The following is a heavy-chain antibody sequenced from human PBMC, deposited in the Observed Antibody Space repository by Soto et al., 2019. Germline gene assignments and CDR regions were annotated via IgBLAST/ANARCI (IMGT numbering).Heavy chain of an antibody. CDR1: GGSISSCY. CDR2: IYYSGST. D-gene: IGHD4-17*01. CDR3: ARATTTVTTFGMDV. Sequence: PSETLSLTCTVSGGSISSCYWSWIRQPPGKGLEWIGYIYYSGSTNYNPSLKSRVTISVDTSKNQFSLKLSSVTAADTAVYYCARATTTVTTFGMDVWGEVTTVTVSS. V-gene: IGHV4-59*01. J-gene: IGHJ6*04.